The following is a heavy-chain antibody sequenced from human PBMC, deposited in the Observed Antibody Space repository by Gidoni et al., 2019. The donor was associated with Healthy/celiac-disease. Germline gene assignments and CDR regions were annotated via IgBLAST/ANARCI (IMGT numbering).Heavy chain of an antibody. CDR2: IIPIFGTA. Sequence: QVQLVQSGAEVKKPGSSVKVSCKASGGTFSSYAISWVRQAPGQGLEWMGGIIPIFGTANYAQKFQGRVTITADESTSTAYMELSSLRSEDTAVYYCARGIGYCSGGSCDRGMDVWGQGTTVTVSS. J-gene: IGHJ6*02. CDR3: ARGIGYCSGGSCDRGMDV. D-gene: IGHD2-15*01. CDR1: GGTFSSYA. V-gene: IGHV1-69*01.